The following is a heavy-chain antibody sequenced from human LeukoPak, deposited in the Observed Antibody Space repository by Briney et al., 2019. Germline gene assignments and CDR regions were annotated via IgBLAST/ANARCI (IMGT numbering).Heavy chain of an antibody. V-gene: IGHV1-69*05. D-gene: IGHD1-7*01. CDR2: IIPIFGTA. CDR1: GGTFSSYA. Sequence: SVKVSCKASGGTFSSYAISWVGQAPGQGLEWMGGIIPIFGTANYAQKFQGRVTITTDESTSTAYMELSSLRSEDTAVYYCARVTGTHNWFDPWGQGTLVTVSS. J-gene: IGHJ5*02. CDR3: ARVTGTHNWFDP.